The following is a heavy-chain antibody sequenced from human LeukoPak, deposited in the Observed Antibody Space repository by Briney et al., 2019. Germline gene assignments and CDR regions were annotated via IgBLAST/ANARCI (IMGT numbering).Heavy chain of an antibody. CDR2: ISYDGSSI. J-gene: IGHJ6*02. CDR1: GFTFTSYA. V-gene: IGHV3-30-3*01. Sequence: GGSLRLSCAASGFTFTSYALHWVRQAPGKGLEWVALISYDGSSISYADSVKGRFTISRDNAKNSLYLQMNSLRAEDTAVYYCAREHGGYSSHYYYYGMDVWGQGTTVTVSS. D-gene: IGHD5-18*01. CDR3: AREHGGYSSHYYYYGMDV.